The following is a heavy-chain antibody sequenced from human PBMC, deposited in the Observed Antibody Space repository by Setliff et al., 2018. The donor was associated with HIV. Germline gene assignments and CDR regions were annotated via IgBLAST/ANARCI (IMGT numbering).Heavy chain of an antibody. CDR2: INHTGSS. Sequence: PSETLSLTCAVYGGSFSGYHWSWIRQPPGTGLEWIGEINHTGSSNYNPSLKSRVIILLDPSKNQFSLRLSSVTAADTAVYYCARLIGRYGVVVRPNGHAFDVWGQGTMVTVSS. V-gene: IGHV4-34*01. D-gene: IGHD3-3*01. J-gene: IGHJ3*01. CDR1: GGSFSGYH. CDR3: ARLIGRYGVVVRPNGHAFDV.